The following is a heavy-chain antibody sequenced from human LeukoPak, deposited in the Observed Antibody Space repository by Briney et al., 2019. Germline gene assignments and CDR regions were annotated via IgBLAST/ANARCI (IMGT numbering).Heavy chain of an antibody. CDR3: ARALRYYSDSSGYAFDY. D-gene: IGHD3-22*01. Sequence: SVKVSCKASGGTFRIFAISWVRQAPGQGLEWMGGIIPIFRTANYAQKFQGRVTITADDSTSTAYMELSSLRSEDTAVYYCARALRYYSDSSGYAFDYWGQGTLVTVSS. V-gene: IGHV1-69*13. CDR1: GGTFRIFA. CDR2: IIPIFRTA. J-gene: IGHJ4*02.